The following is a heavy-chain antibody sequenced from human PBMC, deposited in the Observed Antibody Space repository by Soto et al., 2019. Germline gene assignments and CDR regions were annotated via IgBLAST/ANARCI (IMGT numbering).Heavy chain of an antibody. J-gene: IGHJ6*02. Sequence: GGSLRLSCAASGFIFSNYAMHWVRQAPGKGLEWVAVISYDESNKYYADSVKGRFTISRDNAKNSLYLQMNSLRAEDTALYYCEKTFGPYYYYGMDVWGQGTTVTVSS. CDR3: EKTFGPYYYYGMDV. CDR2: ISYDESNK. V-gene: IGHV3-30-3*01. D-gene: IGHD3-16*01. CDR1: GFIFSNYA.